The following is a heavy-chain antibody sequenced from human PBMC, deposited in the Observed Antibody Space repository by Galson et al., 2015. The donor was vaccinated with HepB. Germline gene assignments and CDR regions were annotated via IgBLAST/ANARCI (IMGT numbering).Heavy chain of an antibody. V-gene: IGHV3-74*01. CDR1: GFTFSSYW. CDR2: INSDGSST. D-gene: IGHD5-12*01. Sequence: SLRLSCAASGFTFSSYWMHWVRQAPGKGLVWVSRINSDGSSTSYADSVKGRFTISRDNAKNTLYLQMNSLRAEDTAVYYCARAAGGYGGWFDPWGQGTLVTVSS. J-gene: IGHJ5*02. CDR3: ARAAGGYGGWFDP.